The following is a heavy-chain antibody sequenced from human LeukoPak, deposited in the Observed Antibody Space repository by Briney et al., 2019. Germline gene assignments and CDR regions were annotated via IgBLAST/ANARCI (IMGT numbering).Heavy chain of an antibody. CDR1: GYTFTSYA. J-gene: IGHJ4*02. V-gene: IGHV1-18*01. Sequence: ASVKVSCKPSGYTFTSYALSWVRRAPGQGLEWMGWISTYSGNTNYAQKLQGRITMTIETSTSTAYMELRSLRSDDTAVYYCARGGSRVVTYGNFDYWGQGTLVTVSS. CDR3: ARGGSRVVTYGNFDY. CDR2: ISTYSGNT. D-gene: IGHD2-21*02.